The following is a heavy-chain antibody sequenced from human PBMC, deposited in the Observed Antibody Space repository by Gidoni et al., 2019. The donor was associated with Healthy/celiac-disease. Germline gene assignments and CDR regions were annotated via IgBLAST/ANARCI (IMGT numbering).Heavy chain of an antibody. V-gene: IGHV1-46*03. CDR3: ARRMNRLGYGMDV. CDR2: INPSGGST. D-gene: IGHD6-19*01. J-gene: IGHJ6*02. CDR1: GYTFTSYY. Sequence: QVQLVQSGAEVKKPGASVKGSCKASGYTFTSYYMHWVRQAPGQGLEWMGIINPSGGSTSYAQKFQGRVTMTRDTSTSTVYMELSSLRSEDTAVYYCARRMNRLGYGMDVWGQGTTVTVSS.